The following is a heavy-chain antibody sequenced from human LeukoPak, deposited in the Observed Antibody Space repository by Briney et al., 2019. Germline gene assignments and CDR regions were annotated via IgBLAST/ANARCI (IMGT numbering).Heavy chain of an antibody. CDR2: ISTGGST. CDR1: GFTFGSHF. J-gene: IGHJ3*02. D-gene: IGHD3-22*01. V-gene: IGHV3-23*01. Sequence: PGGSLRLSCAASGFTFGSHFMSWVRQAPGKGLEWVSAISTGGSTYYADSVKGRFTISRDNAKNSLYLQMNSLRDEDTAVYYCARPFYDSGGYYYKSFDIWGQGTMVTVSS. CDR3: ARPFYDSGGYYYKSFDI.